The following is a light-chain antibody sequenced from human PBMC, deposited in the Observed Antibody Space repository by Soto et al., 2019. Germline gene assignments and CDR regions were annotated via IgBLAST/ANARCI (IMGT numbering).Light chain of an antibody. CDR2: GAS. Sequence: EVVLTQSPGTLSLSPGERATLSCTASQTINSNFLIWYQQQPGQAPRLLIYGASTRANGIPDRFSGSGIGTDFTLTIRRLEPGDFTVYYWQLFGSSMYTFGQGRKREIE. CDR1: QTINSNF. CDR3: QLFGSSMYT. J-gene: IGKJ2*01. V-gene: IGKV3-20*01.